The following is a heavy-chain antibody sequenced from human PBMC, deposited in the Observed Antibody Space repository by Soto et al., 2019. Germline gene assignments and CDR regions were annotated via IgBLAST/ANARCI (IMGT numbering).Heavy chain of an antibody. Sequence: SETLSLTCTISGGSISTSKWWSWIRQPPGKGLEWIGYVYHTGRTSYNPSLTGRVSISMDTSKNQFSLNLDSVTAAGTAVNVCARDFAYFDSWGQGTLVTVSS. CDR3: ARDFAYFDS. D-gene: IGHD3-3*01. CDR2: VYHTGRT. J-gene: IGHJ4*02. CDR1: GGSISTSKW. V-gene: IGHV4-59*01.